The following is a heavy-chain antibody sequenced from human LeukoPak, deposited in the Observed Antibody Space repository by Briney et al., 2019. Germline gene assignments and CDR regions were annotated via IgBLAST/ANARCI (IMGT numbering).Heavy chain of an antibody. Sequence: GASVKVSCKASGYTFTGYYMHWVRRAPGQGLEWMGWINPNSGGTNYAQKFQGRVTMTRDTSISTAYMELSRLRSDDTAVYYCARDKSDYGDYASFDYWGQGTLVTVSS. J-gene: IGHJ4*02. D-gene: IGHD4-17*01. V-gene: IGHV1-2*02. CDR3: ARDKSDYGDYASFDY. CDR2: INPNSGGT. CDR1: GYTFTGYY.